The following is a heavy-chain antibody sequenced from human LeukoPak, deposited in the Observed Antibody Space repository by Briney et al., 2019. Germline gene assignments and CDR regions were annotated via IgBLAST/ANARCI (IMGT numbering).Heavy chain of an antibody. CDR3: ARDVAGEFAAYYYDSSGNAFDI. D-gene: IGHD3-22*01. Sequence: SETLSLTCTVSGGSISSGGYYWSWIRQHPGKGLEWIGYIYYSGSTYYNPSLKSRVTISVDTSKNQFSLKLSSVTAADTAVYYCARDVAGEFAAYYYDSSGNAFDIWGQGTMVTVSS. J-gene: IGHJ3*02. V-gene: IGHV4-31*03. CDR2: IYYSGST. CDR1: GGSISSGGYY.